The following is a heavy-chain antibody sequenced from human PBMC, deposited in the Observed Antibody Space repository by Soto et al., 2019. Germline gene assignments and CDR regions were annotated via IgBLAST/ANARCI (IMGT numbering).Heavy chain of an antibody. V-gene: IGHV4-30-2*01. CDR1: GGSISSGGYS. D-gene: IGHD6-19*01. CDR3: ARAGGLGAVAADY. Sequence: SETLSLTCTVSGGSISSGGYSWSWIRQPPGKGLEWIGYIYHSGSTYYNPSLKSRVTISVDRSKNQFSLKLSSVTAADTAVYYCARAGGLGAVAADYWGQGTLVTVSS. J-gene: IGHJ4*02. CDR2: IYHSGST.